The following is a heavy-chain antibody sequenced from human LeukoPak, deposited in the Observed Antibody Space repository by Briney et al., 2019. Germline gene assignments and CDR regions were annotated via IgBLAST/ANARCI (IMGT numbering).Heavy chain of an antibody. CDR1: GFTFSSYA. D-gene: IGHD1-1*01. CDR3: AKGVWNYAYYYGMDV. V-gene: IGHV3-23*01. CDR2: ISGSGGST. J-gene: IGHJ6*02. Sequence: GGSLRLSCAASGFTFSSYAMSWVRQAPGKRLEWVSAISGSGGSTYYGDSVKGRFTISRDNSKNTLYLQMNSLRAEDTAVYYCAKGVWNYAYYYGMDVWGQGTTVTVSS.